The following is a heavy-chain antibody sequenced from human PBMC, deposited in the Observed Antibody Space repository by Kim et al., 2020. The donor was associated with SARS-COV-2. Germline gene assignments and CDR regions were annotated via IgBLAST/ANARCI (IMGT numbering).Heavy chain of an antibody. Sequence: GGSLRLSCAASGFTFSSYAMHWVRQAPGKGLEWVAVISYDGSNKYYADSVKGRFTISRDNSKNTLYLQMNSLRAEDTAVYYCARDRYYGSGSYLGAYVYYYYGMDVWGQGTTVTVSS. J-gene: IGHJ6*02. CDR3: ARDRYYGSGSYLGAYVYYYYGMDV. CDR2: ISYDGSNK. CDR1: GFTFSSYA. V-gene: IGHV3-30-3*01. D-gene: IGHD3-10*01.